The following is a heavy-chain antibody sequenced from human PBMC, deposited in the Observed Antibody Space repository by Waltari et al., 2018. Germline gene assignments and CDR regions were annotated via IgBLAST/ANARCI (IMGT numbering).Heavy chain of an antibody. CDR3: AKSRLNYADRGMDV. Sequence: EEQLLESGGGLVQPGGSLRLSCAASGFSFSIYAMHWVRQAPGRGLEWCSGMSPSTGGSYYADSVRGRLTIARDNPRDTLYLQFSSLRVEDTAVYYCAKSRLNYADRGMDVWGQGTAVTVSS. J-gene: IGHJ6*02. V-gene: IGHV3-23*01. D-gene: IGHD3-16*01. CDR2: MSPSTGGS. CDR1: GFSFSIYA.